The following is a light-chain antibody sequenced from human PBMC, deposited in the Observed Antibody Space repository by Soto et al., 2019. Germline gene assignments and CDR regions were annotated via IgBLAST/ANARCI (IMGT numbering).Light chain of an antibody. CDR1: SSNIGINT. J-gene: IGLJ3*02. CDR2: TDN. Sequence: QPVLTQPPSASGTPGQRVTISCSGGSSNIGINTVNWYQQLPGTAPKVLIYTDNERPSGVPDRFSGSKSGTSASLAINGLQSEDEADYFCAAWDHTLDAWVFGGGTKLTVL. V-gene: IGLV1-44*01. CDR3: AAWDHTLDAWV.